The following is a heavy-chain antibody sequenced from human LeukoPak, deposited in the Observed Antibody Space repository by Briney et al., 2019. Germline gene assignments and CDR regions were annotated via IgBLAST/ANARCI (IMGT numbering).Heavy chain of an antibody. Sequence: ASVKVSCKASGYTFTSYGISWVRQAPGQGLEWMGWISAYDGNTNYAQKLQGRVTMTTDTSTSTAYMELRSLRSDDTAVYYCASGFGGDRQNWFDPWGQGTLVTVSS. CDR1: GYTFTSYG. CDR2: ISAYDGNT. J-gene: IGHJ5*02. V-gene: IGHV1-18*01. CDR3: ASGFGGDRQNWFDP. D-gene: IGHD3-10*01.